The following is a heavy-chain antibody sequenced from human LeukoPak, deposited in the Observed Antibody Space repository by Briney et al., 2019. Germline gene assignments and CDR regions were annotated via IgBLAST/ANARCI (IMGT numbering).Heavy chain of an antibody. CDR3: ARGEGFYYDSSGYYKYFDY. CDR2: ISAYNGNT. Sequence: GASVKVSCKASGYTFTSYGISWVRQAPGQGLEWMGWISAYNGNTNYAQKLQGRVTITADKSTSTAYMELSSLRSEDTAVYYCARGEGFYYDSSGYYKYFDYWGQGTLVTVSS. V-gene: IGHV1-18*01. D-gene: IGHD3-22*01. J-gene: IGHJ4*02. CDR1: GYTFTSYG.